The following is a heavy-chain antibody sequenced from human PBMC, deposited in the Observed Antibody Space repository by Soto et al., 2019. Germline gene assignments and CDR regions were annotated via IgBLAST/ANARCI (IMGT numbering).Heavy chain of an antibody. J-gene: IGHJ6*04. V-gene: IGHV1-3*01. CDR3: ARDGSDEAARLRMDV. D-gene: IGHD6-6*01. CDR2: INAGNGNT. Sequence: ASVKVSCKASGYTFTSYAMHWVRQAPGQRLEWMGWINAGNGNTKYSQKFQGRVTITRDTSASTAYMELSSLRSEDTAVYYCARDGSDEAARLRMDVWGKGTTVTVSS. CDR1: GYTFTSYA.